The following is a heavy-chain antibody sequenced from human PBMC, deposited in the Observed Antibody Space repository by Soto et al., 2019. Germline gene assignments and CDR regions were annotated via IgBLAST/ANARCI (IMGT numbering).Heavy chain of an antibody. CDR3: AREGSSSWYGVLLDY. V-gene: IGHV3-30-3*01. Sequence: GGSLRLSCAASGFTFSSYAMHWVRQAPGKGLEWVAVISYDGSNKYYADSVKGRFTISRDNSKNTLYLQMNSLRAEDTAVYYCAREGSSSWYGVLLDYWGQGILVTVSS. J-gene: IGHJ4*02. CDR1: GFTFSSYA. D-gene: IGHD6-13*01. CDR2: ISYDGSNK.